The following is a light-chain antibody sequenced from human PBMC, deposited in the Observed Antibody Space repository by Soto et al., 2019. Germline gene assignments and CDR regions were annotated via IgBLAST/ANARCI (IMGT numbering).Light chain of an antibody. CDR2: AAS. V-gene: IGKV1-39*01. CDR1: QSISNS. Sequence: DIQMTQSPSSLSASVGDRITITCRASQSISNSLNWYQHKPGKAPKLLIYAASSLQSGVPSRFSGSGSGTDFTLTINSLQPEDFATYYCQQSYSTPYTFGQGTKLYIK. CDR3: QQSYSTPYT. J-gene: IGKJ2*01.